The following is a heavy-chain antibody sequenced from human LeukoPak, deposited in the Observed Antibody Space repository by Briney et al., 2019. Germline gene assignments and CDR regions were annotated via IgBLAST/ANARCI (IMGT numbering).Heavy chain of an antibody. D-gene: IGHD1-26*01. V-gene: IGHV3-53*05. CDR3: ASWNSVVGATTDY. J-gene: IGHJ4*02. CDR1: GFTVSRSY. Sequence: GGSLRLSCAASGFTVSRSYMNWVRQAPGKGLEWVSIIYSGGSTYYADSVKGRFTISRDTAKNTVYLQMNSLRSEDTAVYYCASWNSVVGATTDYWGQGTLVTVSS. CDR2: IYSGGST.